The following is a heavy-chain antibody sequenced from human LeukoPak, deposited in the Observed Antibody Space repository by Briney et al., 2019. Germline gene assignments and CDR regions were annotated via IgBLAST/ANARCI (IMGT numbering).Heavy chain of an antibody. J-gene: IGHJ4*02. V-gene: IGHV3-9*01. CDR3: AKDKDYYGSGSYSFDY. D-gene: IGHD3-10*01. CDR1: GFTFDDYA. Sequence: PGGSLRLSCAASGFTFDDYAMHWVRQAPGKGLEWVSGISWNSGSIGYADSVKGRFTISRDNAKYSLYLQMNSLRAEDTALYYCAKDKDYYGSGSYSFDYWGQGTLVTVSS. CDR2: ISWNSGSI.